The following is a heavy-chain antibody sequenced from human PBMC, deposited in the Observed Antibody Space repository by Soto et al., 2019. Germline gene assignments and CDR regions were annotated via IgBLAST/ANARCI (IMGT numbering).Heavy chain of an antibody. CDR1: GFTFSSYS. V-gene: IGHV3-21*01. Sequence: PGGSLRLSCAASGFTFSSYSMNWVRQAPGKGLEWVPSISGSSGSIYYADSVKGRFTISRDNAKNSLYLQMNSLGAEDTAVYYCARIVATIYYYYDGMDVWGQGTTVTVSS. J-gene: IGHJ6*02. CDR2: ISGSSGSI. CDR3: ARIVATIYYYYDGMDV. D-gene: IGHD5-12*01.